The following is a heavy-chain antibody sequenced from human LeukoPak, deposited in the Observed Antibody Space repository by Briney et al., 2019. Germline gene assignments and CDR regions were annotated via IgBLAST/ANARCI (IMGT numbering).Heavy chain of an antibody. CDR1: GYSFTTFH. D-gene: IGHD2-15*01. CDR3: ARSCSGGSCYFIY. V-gene: IGHV1-8*02. J-gene: IGHJ4*02. CDR2: VNPDTGNT. Sequence: GASVKVSCKAAGYSFTTFHINWVRRAPGQGPEWMGWVNPDTGNTGFAQKFQGRVTMTTDTSTSTAYMELRSLRSDDTAVYYCARSCSGGSCYFIYWGQGTLVTVSS.